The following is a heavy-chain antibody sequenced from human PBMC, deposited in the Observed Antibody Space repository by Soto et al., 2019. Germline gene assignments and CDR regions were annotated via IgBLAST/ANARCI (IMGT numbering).Heavy chain of an antibody. D-gene: IGHD3-16*02. V-gene: IGHV1-2*02. J-gene: IGHJ6*02. CDR2: INPNSGGT. Sequence: ASVKVSCKASGYTFTGYYMHWVRQAPGQGLEWMGWINPNSGGTNYAQKFQGRVTMTRDTSISTAYVELSRLRSDDTAVYYCASLGELSLTYYYYGMDVWGQGTTVTVSS. CDR1: GYTFTGYY. CDR3: ASLGELSLTYYYYGMDV.